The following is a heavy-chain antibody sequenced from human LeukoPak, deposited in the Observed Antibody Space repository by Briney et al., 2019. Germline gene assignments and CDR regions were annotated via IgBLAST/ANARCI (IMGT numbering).Heavy chain of an antibody. CDR1: GGTFSSYA. Sequence: GASVKVSCKASGGTFSSYAISWVRQAPGQGLEWMGGIILIFGTANYAQKFQGRVTITADESTSTAYMELSSLRSEDTAVYYCAREGHDSSGYYLPLYYFDYWGQGTLVTVSS. J-gene: IGHJ4*02. V-gene: IGHV1-69*13. CDR2: IILIFGTA. CDR3: AREGHDSSGYYLPLYYFDY. D-gene: IGHD3-22*01.